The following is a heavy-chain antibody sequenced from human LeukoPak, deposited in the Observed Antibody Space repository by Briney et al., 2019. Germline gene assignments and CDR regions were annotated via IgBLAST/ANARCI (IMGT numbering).Heavy chain of an antibody. D-gene: IGHD1-26*01. CDR3: ATHSGSYIAFDI. J-gene: IGHJ3*02. Sequence: PSESLSLTCAVYGGSFSGYYWSWIRQPPGKGLEWIGEINHSGSTNYNPSLKSRVTISVDTSKNQFSLKLSSVTAADTAVYYCATHSGSYIAFDIWGQGTMVTVSS. CDR2: INHSGST. V-gene: IGHV4-34*01. CDR1: GGSFSGYY.